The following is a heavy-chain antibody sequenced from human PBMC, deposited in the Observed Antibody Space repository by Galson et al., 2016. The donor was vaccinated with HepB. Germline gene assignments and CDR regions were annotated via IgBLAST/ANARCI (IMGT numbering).Heavy chain of an antibody. V-gene: IGHV3-74*01. D-gene: IGHD2-8*02. CDR3: ARDNTGRFDY. Sequence: SLRLSCAASGFTFSSYWMHWVRQGAGRGLVWVSSITPDGSRTAYADSARGRFTISRDNAKNTLDLQMDSLRAEDTAVYYCARDNTGRFDYWGQGALVTVSS. CDR2: ITPDGSRT. J-gene: IGHJ4*02. CDR1: GFTFSSYW.